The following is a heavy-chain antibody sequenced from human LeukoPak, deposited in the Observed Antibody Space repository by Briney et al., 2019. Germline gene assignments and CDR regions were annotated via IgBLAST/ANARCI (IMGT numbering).Heavy chain of an antibody. Sequence: GGSLRLSCAASGFTFSSASMNWVRQAPGKGLEWVSYISSSSIYIYDADSVKGRFTISRDNAKNSLYLQMDSLRAEDTAVYYCARYYYGSGSYLDYWGQGTLVTVSS. CDR3: ARYYYGSGSYLDY. D-gene: IGHD3-10*01. CDR1: GFTFSSAS. CDR2: ISSSSIYI. V-gene: IGHV3-21*01. J-gene: IGHJ4*02.